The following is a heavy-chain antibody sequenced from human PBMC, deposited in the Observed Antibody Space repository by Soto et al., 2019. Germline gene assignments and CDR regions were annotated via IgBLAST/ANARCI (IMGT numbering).Heavy chain of an antibody. CDR1: GFTFSNHA. D-gene: IGHD1-26*01. CDR3: LKPSVGDDFDY. J-gene: IGHJ4*02. CDR2: IGNSGAST. V-gene: IGHV3-23*01. Sequence: PWGSLRLSCAASGFTFSNHAMGWVRQVPGKGLEWVSFIGNSGASTYYADSVKGRFTISRDNSKNTLYLQMNSLRADDTAIYYCLKPSVGDDFDYWGQGALVTVSS.